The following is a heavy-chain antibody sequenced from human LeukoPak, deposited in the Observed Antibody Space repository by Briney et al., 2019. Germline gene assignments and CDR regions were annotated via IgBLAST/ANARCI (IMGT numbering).Heavy chain of an antibody. V-gene: IGHV1-8*01. Sequence: ASVKVSCKASGYTFTSYDINWVRQATGQGLEWMGWMNPNSGNTGYAQKFQGRVTMTRNTSISTAYMELSSLRSEDTAVYYCARSPQSSGWYRWFDPWGQGTLVTVSS. CDR1: GYTFTSYD. J-gene: IGHJ5*02. CDR2: MNPNSGNT. CDR3: ARSPQSSGWYRWFDP. D-gene: IGHD6-19*01.